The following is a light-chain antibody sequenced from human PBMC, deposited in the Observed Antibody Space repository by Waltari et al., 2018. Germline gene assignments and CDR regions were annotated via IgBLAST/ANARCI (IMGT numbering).Light chain of an antibody. J-gene: IGLJ1*01. V-gene: IGLV2-14*03. Sequence: QSTLTQPASVSGSPGQSITISCTGTSSDVGGHNYVSWYQQHPGKAPKLVIYDVSSRPSGVSNRFSVSKSGNTASLTIYGLQAEDEADYYCSSYTSSSTRVFGTGTRVTVL. CDR3: SSYTSSSTRV. CDR2: DVS. CDR1: SSDVGGHNY.